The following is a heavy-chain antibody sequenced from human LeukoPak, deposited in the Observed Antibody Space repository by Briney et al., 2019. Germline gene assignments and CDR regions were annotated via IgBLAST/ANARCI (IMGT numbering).Heavy chain of an antibody. D-gene: IGHD3-10*01. J-gene: IGHJ6*04. CDR1: GGTFSSYA. Sequence: ASVKVSCKASGGTFSSYAISWVRQAPGQGLEWMGGIIPIFGTVNYAQKFQGRVTITADKSTSTAYMELSSLRSEDTAVYYCARAYGNYYYGMDVWGKGTTVTVSS. CDR2: IIPIFGTV. V-gene: IGHV1-69*06. CDR3: ARAYGNYYYGMDV.